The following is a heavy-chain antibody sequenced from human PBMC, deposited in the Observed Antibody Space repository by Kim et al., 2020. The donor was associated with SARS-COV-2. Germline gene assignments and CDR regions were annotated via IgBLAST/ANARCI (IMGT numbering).Heavy chain of an antibody. CDR1: GGSFSGYY. D-gene: IGHD3-10*01. CDR2: INHSGST. Sequence: SETLSLTCAVYGGSFSGYYWSWIRQPPGKGLEWIGEINHSGSTNYNPSLKSRVTISVDTSKNQFSLKLSSVTAADTAVYYCARKRGIGYYYGSGSHFDYWGQGTLVTVSS. CDR3: ARKRGIGYYYGSGSHFDY. V-gene: IGHV4-34*01. J-gene: IGHJ4*02.